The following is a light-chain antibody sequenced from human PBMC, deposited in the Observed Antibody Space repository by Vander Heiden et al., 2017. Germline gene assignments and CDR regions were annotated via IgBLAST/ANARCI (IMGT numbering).Light chain of an antibody. CDR2: DVN. CDR3: CSYADTYYV. CDR1: RRDVGSQDF. J-gene: IGLJ1*01. Sequence: QSALTQPASVSGSPGKSITISCTGPRRDVGSQDFVAWYQQHPGKVPKLIIYDVNKRPAGVSNRFSGSTSGNTAFLTISGLQAEDETDYYCCSYADTYYVFGTGTNVLVL. V-gene: IGLV2-23*02.